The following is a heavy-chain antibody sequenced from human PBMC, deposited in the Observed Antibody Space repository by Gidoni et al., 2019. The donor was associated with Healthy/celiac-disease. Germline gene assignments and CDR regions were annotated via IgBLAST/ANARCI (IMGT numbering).Heavy chain of an antibody. CDR1: GFTFSSYS. Sequence: EVQLVESGGGLVQPGGSLSLSCASSGFTFSSYSMNWVRQAPGKGLEWVSYISSSSSTIYYADSVKGRFTISRDNAKNALYLQMNSLRDEVTAVYYCATQNYFDYWGQGTLVTVSS. V-gene: IGHV3-48*02. CDR2: ISSSSSTI. J-gene: IGHJ4*02. CDR3: ATQNYFDY.